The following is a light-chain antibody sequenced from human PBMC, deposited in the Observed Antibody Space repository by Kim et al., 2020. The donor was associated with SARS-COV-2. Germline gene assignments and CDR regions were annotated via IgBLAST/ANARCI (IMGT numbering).Light chain of an antibody. CDR2: AVT. Sequence: GHSITISCTGTSSDVGTYNHVSWYQHHPGKAPKLMIYAVTKRPSGVSHRFSGSKSGNTASLTISGLQGEDEADYYCSSYTSSSTYVFGTGTKVTVL. V-gene: IGLV2-14*03. CDR3: SSYTSSSTYV. CDR1: SSDVGTYNH. J-gene: IGLJ1*01.